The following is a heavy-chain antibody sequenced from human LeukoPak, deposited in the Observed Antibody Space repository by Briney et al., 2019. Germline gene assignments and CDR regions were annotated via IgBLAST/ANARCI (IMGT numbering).Heavy chain of an antibody. J-gene: IGHJ6*03. CDR1: GFTFSSYW. D-gene: IGHD3-3*01. CDR3: ARSFSDFWNGYHYYYYYYMDV. Sequence: GGSLRLSCAASGFTFSSYWMHWVRQAPGKGLEWVSYISSSSSTIYYADSVKGRFTISRDNGKNSLYLQMNSLRAEDTAVYYCARSFSDFWNGYHYYYYYYMDVWGKGTTVTVSS. CDR2: ISSSSSTI. V-gene: IGHV3-48*01.